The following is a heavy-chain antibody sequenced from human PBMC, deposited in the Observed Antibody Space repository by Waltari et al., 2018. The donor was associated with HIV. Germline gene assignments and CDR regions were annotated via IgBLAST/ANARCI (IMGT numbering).Heavy chain of an antibody. V-gene: IGHV3-72*01. CDR1: GLAFSDSH. Sequence: EVQLVESGGGLVQPGGSLSLSCAASGLAFSDSHMDWVRQAPGKGLEWVGRIRNKPSSYTTEYAASVKGRFSISRDDSRNSLYLQMNSLKTEDTAVYYCTTSAIGNIFDNWGQGTLVTVSS. J-gene: IGHJ4*02. CDR3: TTSAIGNIFDN. CDR2: IRNKPSSYTT. D-gene: IGHD1-1*01.